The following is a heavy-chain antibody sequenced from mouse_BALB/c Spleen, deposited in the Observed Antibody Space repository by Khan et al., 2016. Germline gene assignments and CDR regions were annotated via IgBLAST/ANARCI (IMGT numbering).Heavy chain of an antibody. CDR1: GYTFSNYW. CDR2: ILPGSGTT. J-gene: IGHJ3*01. V-gene: IGHV1-9*01. Sequence: QVQLQQSGAELMKPGASVKISCKATGYTFSNYWIEWIKERHGHGLEWIGEILPGSGTTNYNEKFKGTATFTAETSSNTACMQLSSLTSEDSAVYYCARGSYWGQGTLVTVSA. CDR3: ARGSY.